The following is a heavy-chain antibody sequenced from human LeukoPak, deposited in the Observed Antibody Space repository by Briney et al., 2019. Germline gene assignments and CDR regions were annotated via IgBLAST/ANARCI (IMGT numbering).Heavy chain of an antibody. D-gene: IGHD1-26*01. J-gene: IGHJ6*03. CDR3: ARDPYNGNYGDSYYYYMDV. Sequence: PGGSLRLSCAASGLFFSAYSMTWVRQAPGKGLEWVSTISTDSAYINYADSVRGRFTISRDNAKNSLYLQMNSLRAEDTAIYYCARDPYNGNYGDSYYYYMDVWGKGTTVTISS. CDR1: GLFFSAYS. CDR2: ISTDSAYI. V-gene: IGHV3-21*01.